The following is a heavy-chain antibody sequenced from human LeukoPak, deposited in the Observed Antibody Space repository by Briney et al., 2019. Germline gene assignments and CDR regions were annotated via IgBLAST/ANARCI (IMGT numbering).Heavy chain of an antibody. D-gene: IGHD3-9*01. CDR2: MNPNSGNT. CDR1: GCTFTSYD. J-gene: IGHJ3*02. CDR3: ARGHLRGDLLTGYYSSDAFDI. Sequence: ASVKVSCNASGCTFTSYDINWVRQATGQGLEWMGWMNPNSGNTGYAQKFQGRVTITRNTSISTAYMELSSLRSEDTAVYYCARGHLRGDLLTGYYSSDAFDIWGQGTMVTVSS. V-gene: IGHV1-8*03.